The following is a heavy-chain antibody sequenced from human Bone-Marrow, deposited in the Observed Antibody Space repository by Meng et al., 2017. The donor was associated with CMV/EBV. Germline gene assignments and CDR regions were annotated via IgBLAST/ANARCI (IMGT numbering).Heavy chain of an antibody. CDR2: ISSSGSTI. V-gene: IGHV3-48*03. CDR3: ARESTWGNPAFDI. Sequence: GESLKISCAASGFTFSSYEMNWVRQAPGKGMEWVSYISSSGSTIYYADSVKGRFTISRDNAKNSLYLQMNSLRAEDTAVYYCARESTWGNPAFDIWGQGTMVTVAS. J-gene: IGHJ3*02. CDR1: GFTFSSYE. D-gene: IGHD3-16*01.